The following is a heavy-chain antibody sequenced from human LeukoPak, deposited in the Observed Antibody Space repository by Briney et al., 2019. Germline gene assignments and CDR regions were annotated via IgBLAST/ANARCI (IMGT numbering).Heavy chain of an antibody. CDR3: AKKESRYCSSTSCLIGMDV. CDR2: ISGSGGST. D-gene: IGHD2-2*01. V-gene: IGHV3-23*01. J-gene: IGHJ6*02. CDR1: GFTFSNYA. Sequence: GGSLRLSCAASGFTFSNYAMSWVRQAPGKGLEWVSAISGSGGSTYYADSVKGRFTISRDKSKNTLYLQMNSLRAEDTAVYYCAKKESRYCSSTSCLIGMDVWGQGTTVTVSS.